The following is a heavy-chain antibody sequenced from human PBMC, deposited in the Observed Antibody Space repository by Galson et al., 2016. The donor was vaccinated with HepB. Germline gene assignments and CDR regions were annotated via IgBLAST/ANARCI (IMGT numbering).Heavy chain of an antibody. V-gene: IGHV1-18*01. CDR2: ISGYSGNT. CDR1: GGTFSSSA. J-gene: IGHJ1*01. CDR3: AREGTSGEVVELQH. Sequence: SVKVSCKASGGTFSSSAISWVRQAPGQGLEWMGWISGYSGNTFYAQKFQDRVTLTTDTSARTAYMAMGGLNSDDTAVYYFAREGTSGEVVELQHWGQGTLVIVSS. D-gene: IGHD1-14*01.